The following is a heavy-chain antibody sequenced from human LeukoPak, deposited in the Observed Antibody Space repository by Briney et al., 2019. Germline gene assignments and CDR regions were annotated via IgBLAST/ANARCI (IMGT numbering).Heavy chain of an antibody. J-gene: IGHJ4*02. CDR3: ARKFTSMVRGVITFD. V-gene: IGHV4-34*01. CDR1: GGSFGGYY. D-gene: IGHD3-10*01. CDR2: INHSGST. Sequence: PSETLSLTCAVYGGSFGGYYWSWIRQPPGRGLEWIGEINHSGSTNYNPSLKSRVTISVDTSKNQFSLKLSSVTAADTAVYYCARKFTSMVRGVITFDWGQGTLVTVSS.